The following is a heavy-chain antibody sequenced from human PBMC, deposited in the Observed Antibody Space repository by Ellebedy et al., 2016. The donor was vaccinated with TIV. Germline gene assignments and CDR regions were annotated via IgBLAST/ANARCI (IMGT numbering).Heavy chain of an antibody. Sequence: GESLKISCAASGFTFSGSAIHWVRQASGKGLEWIGRIRTRPNNYATFYSASVKGRFTISRDDSENTLYLQMNSLRAEDTAVYHCAKVLREAYQLLPSYYMDVWGKGTTVTVSS. CDR1: GFTFSGSA. D-gene: IGHD2-2*01. CDR3: AKVLREAYQLLPSYYMDV. V-gene: IGHV3-73*01. J-gene: IGHJ6*03. CDR2: IRTRPNNYAT.